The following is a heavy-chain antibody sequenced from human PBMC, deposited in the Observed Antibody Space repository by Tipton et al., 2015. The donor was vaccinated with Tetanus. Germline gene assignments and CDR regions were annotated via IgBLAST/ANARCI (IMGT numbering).Heavy chain of an antibody. CDR1: NGSINSADYY. Sequence: TLSLTCTVFNGSINSADYYWYWIRQSPGKGLELIGHIFDGGSTYYNPSLKGRVTMSADTSKNQFSLKLRSVTVAGTAVYYCARFGTVFLRFGELSGYSSVDVWGQRTTVTVSS. D-gene: IGHD3-10*01. J-gene: IGHJ6*02. CDR3: ARFGTVFLRFGELSGYSSVDV. V-gene: IGHV4-30-4*01. CDR2: IFDGGST.